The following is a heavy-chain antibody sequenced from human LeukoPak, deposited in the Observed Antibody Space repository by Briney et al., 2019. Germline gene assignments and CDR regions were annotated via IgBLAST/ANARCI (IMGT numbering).Heavy chain of an antibody. D-gene: IGHD3-9*01. Sequence: GASVKVSCKTSGYTFTGSYIHWVRQAPGQGLEWMGWINPTNGGKNYAQNFQGRVTMTRDTSISTAYMELSGLRSDDTAIYYCARQTIRPFDYWGQGTLVTVSA. CDR3: ARQTIRPFDY. CDR2: INPTNGGK. CDR1: GYTFTGSY. J-gene: IGHJ4*02. V-gene: IGHV1-2*02.